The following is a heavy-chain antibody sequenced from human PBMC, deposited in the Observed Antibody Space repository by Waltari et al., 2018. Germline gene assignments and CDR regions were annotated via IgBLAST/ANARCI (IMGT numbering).Heavy chain of an antibody. V-gene: IGHV1-3*01. Sequence: QVQLVQSGAEVKKPGASVKVSCKASGYTFTSYAMHWVRQAPGQRLEWMGWINSGNGNTIYSQKCQGRVAITRDSSASTAYMELSSLRSEDTAVYYCARCIVGATPHGMDVWGQGTTVTVSS. CDR2: INSGNGNT. CDR1: GYTFTSYA. CDR3: ARCIVGATPHGMDV. J-gene: IGHJ6*02. D-gene: IGHD1-26*01.